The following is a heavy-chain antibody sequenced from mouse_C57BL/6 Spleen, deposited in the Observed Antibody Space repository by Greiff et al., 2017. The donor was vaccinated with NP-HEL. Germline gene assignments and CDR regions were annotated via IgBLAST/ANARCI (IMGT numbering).Heavy chain of an antibody. CDR3: ARSGATVTPDY. CDR1: GYTFTSYW. J-gene: IGHJ2*01. CDR2: IDPSDSYT. Sequence: QVQLQQPGAELVMPGASVKLSCKASGYTFTSYWMHWVKQRPGQGLEWIGEIDPSDSYTNYIQKFKGKSTLTVDKSSSTAYMQLSSLTSEDSAVYYCARSGATVTPDYWGQGTTLTVSS. V-gene: IGHV1-69*01. D-gene: IGHD1-1*01.